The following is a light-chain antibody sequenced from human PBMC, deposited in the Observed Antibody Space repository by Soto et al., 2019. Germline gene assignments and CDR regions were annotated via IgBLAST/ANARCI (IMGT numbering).Light chain of an antibody. CDR2: DVN. V-gene: IGLV2-14*03. CDR3: SSYISSYILVV. J-gene: IGLJ3*02. Sequence: QSALTQPASVSGSPGQSITISCTGTSSDVGGYNFVSWYQQHPGKAPKLIIYDVNSRASGVSNRFSGSKSGDTASLTISGLQAEDEADYYCSSYISSYILVVFGKGTKLTVL. CDR1: SSDVGGYNF.